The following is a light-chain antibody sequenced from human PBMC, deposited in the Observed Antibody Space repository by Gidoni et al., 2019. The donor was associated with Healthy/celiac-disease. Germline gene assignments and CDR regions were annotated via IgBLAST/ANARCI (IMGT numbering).Light chain of an antibody. Sequence: QSALTQPASVPGSAGQSITISCTGTRSDVGGYNYVSWYQQHPGKDPKLMIYDVSNQPSGVSNRFSGSKSGNTASLTISGLQAEDEADYYCSSYTSSSVVFGGGTKLTVL. CDR2: DVS. CDR3: SSYTSSSVV. J-gene: IGLJ2*01. V-gene: IGLV2-14*03. CDR1: RSDVGGYNY.